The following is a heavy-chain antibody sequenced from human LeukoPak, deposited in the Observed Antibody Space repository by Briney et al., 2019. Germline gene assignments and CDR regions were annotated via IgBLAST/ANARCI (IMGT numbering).Heavy chain of an antibody. CDR1: GGTFSSYA. Sequence: GASVTVSCTASGGTFSSYAISWVRQAPGQGLEWMGGIIPIFGTAIYAQNFQDRVTITADESPSTAYMELSGLRSEDTAVYYCARENCNSTSCYTRYYYGIDVWGQGTTVTVSS. CDR3: ARENCNSTSCYTRYYYGIDV. J-gene: IGHJ6*02. CDR2: IIPIFGTA. V-gene: IGHV1-69*13. D-gene: IGHD2-2*02.